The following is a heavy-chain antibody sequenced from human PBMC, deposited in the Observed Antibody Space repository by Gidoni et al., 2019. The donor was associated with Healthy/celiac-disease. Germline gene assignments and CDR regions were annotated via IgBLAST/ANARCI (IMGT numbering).Heavy chain of an antibody. V-gene: IGHV1-69*01. CDR1: GGTFSSYA. J-gene: IGHJ6*03. D-gene: IGHD3-9*01. CDR2: IIPIFGTA. CDR3: ARGGPGYDILTGYYRYYYYMDV. Sequence: EVKKPGSSVKVSCKASGGTFSSYAISWVRQAPGQGLEWMGGIIPIFGTANYAQKFQGRVTITADESTSTAYMELSSLRSEDTAVYYCARGGPGYDILTGYYRYYYYMDVWGKGTTVTVSS.